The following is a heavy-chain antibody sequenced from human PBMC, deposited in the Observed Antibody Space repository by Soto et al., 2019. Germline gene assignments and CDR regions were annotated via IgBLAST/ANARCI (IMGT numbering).Heavy chain of an antibody. CDR2: IYYSGST. D-gene: IGHD3-22*01. Sequence: SETLSLTCTVSGGSISSSSYYWGWIRQPPGKGLEWIGSIYYSGSTYYNPSLKSRVTISVDTSKNQFSLKLSSVTAADTAVYYCARKGGTYYYDSSGYFYYFDYWGQGTLVTVSS. CDR3: ARKGGTYYYDSSGYFYYFDY. V-gene: IGHV4-39*01. CDR1: GGSISSSSYY. J-gene: IGHJ4*02.